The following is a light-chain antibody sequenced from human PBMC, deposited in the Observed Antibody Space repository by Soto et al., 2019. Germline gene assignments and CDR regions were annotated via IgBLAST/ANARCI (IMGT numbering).Light chain of an antibody. Sequence: DIQMTQSPSSLSASVGDRVTITCRASQSIRSYLNWYHQKPGKTTQLLIYGASNLQSGAPSRFTGSCSGTHFTLTISRLQPEDFVTYYCQQSYTTPYTFGQGTKLEIK. V-gene: IGKV1-39*01. CDR2: GAS. J-gene: IGKJ2*01. CDR3: QQSYTTPYT. CDR1: QSIRSY.